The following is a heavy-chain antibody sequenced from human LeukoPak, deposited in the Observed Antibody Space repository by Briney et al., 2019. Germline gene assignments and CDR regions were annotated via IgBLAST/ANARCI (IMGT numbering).Heavy chain of an antibody. J-gene: IGHJ4*02. CDR2: ISGSSSYI. CDR1: GFTFSSYS. CDR3: ARITSKRYFDWLLAHYFDY. Sequence: GGSLRLSCAASGFTFSSYSMNWVRQAPGKGLEWVSCISGSSSYIYSADSVKGRFTISRHNAKNSLYLQMNSLRAEDTAVYYCARITSKRYFDWLLAHYFDYWGQGTLVTVSS. V-gene: IGHV3-21*01. D-gene: IGHD3-9*01.